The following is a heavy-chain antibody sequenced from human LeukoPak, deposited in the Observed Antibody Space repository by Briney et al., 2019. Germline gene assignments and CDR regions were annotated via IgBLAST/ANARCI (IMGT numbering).Heavy chain of an antibody. J-gene: IGHJ4*02. D-gene: IGHD5-18*01. V-gene: IGHV3-30*02. Sequence: GGSLRLSCAASGFTFSSYGMHWVRQAPGKGLEWVAFIRCDGSNKYYADSVKGRFTISRDNAKNSLYLQMNSLRAEDTAVYYCARGEYSSDYWGQGTLVTVSS. CDR1: GFTFSSYG. CDR2: IRCDGSNK. CDR3: ARGEYSSDY.